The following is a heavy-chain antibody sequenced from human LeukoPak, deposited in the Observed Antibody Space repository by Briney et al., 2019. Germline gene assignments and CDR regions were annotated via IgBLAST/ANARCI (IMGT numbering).Heavy chain of an antibody. CDR1: GGSISSGDYS. V-gene: IGHV4-30-2*01. D-gene: IGHD6-13*01. J-gene: IGHJ6*02. CDR2: IYHSGST. Sequence: PSETLSLTCAVSGGSISSGDYSWSWIRQPPGKGLEWIGYIYHSGSTYYNPSLKSRVTISVDRSKNQFSLKLSSVTAADTAVYYCASGRGGRAATGDSYYYYGMDVWGQGTTVTVSS. CDR3: ASGRGGRAATGDSYYYYGMDV.